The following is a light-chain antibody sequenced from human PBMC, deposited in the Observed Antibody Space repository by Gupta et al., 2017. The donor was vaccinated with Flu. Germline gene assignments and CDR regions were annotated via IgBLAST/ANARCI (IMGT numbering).Light chain of an antibody. Sequence: DVVMTQSPLSLPVTLGQPASISCTSSRSLVYSDGNTYLHWYRQRPGQSPRRLIYKVSDRVSGVPDRVSFSGSGTDFTLKIRMVEAEDVGVDDCMQAPHLPPGYTFGQGTKLEI. CDR1: RSLVYSDGNTY. J-gene: IGKJ2*01. CDR2: KVS. CDR3: MQAPHLPPGYT. V-gene: IGKV2-30*01.